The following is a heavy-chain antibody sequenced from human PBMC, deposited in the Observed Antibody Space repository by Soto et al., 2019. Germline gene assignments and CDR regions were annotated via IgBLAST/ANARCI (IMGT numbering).Heavy chain of an antibody. CDR1: GYIFTNYD. D-gene: IGHD5-12*01. J-gene: IGHJ4*02. CDR2: INPNSGNT. CDR3: AKAISGYNAPLDH. V-gene: IGHV1-8*01. Sequence: ASVKVSCKASGYIFTNYDINWVRQATGQGLEYLGWINPNSGNTGYVQKFQGRVTMTRNTSINTAYMELNSLRAEDTAIYYCAKAISGYNAPLDHWGQATRVTVSS.